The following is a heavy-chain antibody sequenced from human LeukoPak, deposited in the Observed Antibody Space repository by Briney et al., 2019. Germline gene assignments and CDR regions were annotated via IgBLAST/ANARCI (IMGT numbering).Heavy chain of an antibody. CDR3: ARSYFDVLTNYYMWLAP. J-gene: IGHJ5*02. CDR1: GYTFTDYY. D-gene: IGHD3-9*01. V-gene: IGHV1-2*02. Sequence: GASVKVSCKASGYTFTDYYIHWVRQAPGQGLEWTGWINVNSGDTYYAHNFQDRVTMTGDTSITTAYMELSSLRSDDTAVFYCARSYFDVLTNYYMWLAPWGQGTLVTVSS. CDR2: INVNSGDT.